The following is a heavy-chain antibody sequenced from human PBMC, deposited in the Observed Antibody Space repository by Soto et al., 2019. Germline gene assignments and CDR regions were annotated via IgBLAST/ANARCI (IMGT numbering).Heavy chain of an antibody. J-gene: IGHJ4*02. V-gene: IGHV3-23*01. D-gene: IGHD2-15*01. CDR3: AKRTEGCSGGNCHLYYFDY. Sequence: GGSLRLSCAASGFTFSKYGMNWVRQAPGKGLEWVSVISGSGGSTSYADSVKGRFIISRDNSKNTLYLQMNSLRAEDTAVYYCAKRTEGCSGGNCHLYYFDYWGQGTLVTVSS. CDR1: GFTFSKYG. CDR2: ISGSGGST.